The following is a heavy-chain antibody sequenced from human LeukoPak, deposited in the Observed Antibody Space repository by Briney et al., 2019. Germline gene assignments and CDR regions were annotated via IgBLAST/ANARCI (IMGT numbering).Heavy chain of an antibody. Sequence: SVKVCCKASGGTFSSYAISWVRQAPGQGLEWMGGIIPIFGTANHAQKFQGRVTITADESTSTAYMELSSLRSEDTAVYYCAGVIVVVVAARDYYYGMDVWGQGTTVTVSS. CDR3: AGVIVVVVAARDYYYGMDV. CDR2: IIPIFGTA. J-gene: IGHJ6*02. D-gene: IGHD2-15*01. CDR1: GGTFSSYA. V-gene: IGHV1-69*13.